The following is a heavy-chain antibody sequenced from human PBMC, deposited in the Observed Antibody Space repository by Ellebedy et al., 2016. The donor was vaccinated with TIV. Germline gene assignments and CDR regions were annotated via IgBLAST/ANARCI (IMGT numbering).Heavy chain of an antibody. CDR1: GGSISSYY. J-gene: IGHJ6*03. CDR3: ARTENGDYYYYYMDV. Sequence: GSLRLXXTVSGGSISSYYWSWIRQPPGKGLEWIGYIYYSGSTYYNPSLKSRVTISVDTSKNQFSLKLSSVTAADTAVYYCARTENGDYYYYYMDVWGKGTTVTVSS. CDR2: IYYSGST. V-gene: IGHV4-59*08. D-gene: IGHD1-14*01.